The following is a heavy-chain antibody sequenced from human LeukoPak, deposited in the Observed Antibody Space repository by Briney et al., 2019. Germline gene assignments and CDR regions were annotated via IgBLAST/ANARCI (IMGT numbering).Heavy chain of an antibody. Sequence: GGSLRLSCAASGFTFSTYAMSWVRQAPGKGLEWVSAISGSGGSTYYADSVKGRFTISRDNSKNTLYLQMNSLRAEDTAVYYCARDCGGDCYYDYWGQGTLVTVSS. CDR3: ARDCGGDCYYDY. V-gene: IGHV3-23*01. CDR1: GFTFSTYA. CDR2: ISGSGGST. D-gene: IGHD2-21*01. J-gene: IGHJ4*02.